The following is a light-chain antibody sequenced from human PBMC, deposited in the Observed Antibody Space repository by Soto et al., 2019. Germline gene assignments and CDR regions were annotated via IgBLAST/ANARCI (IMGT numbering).Light chain of an antibody. Sequence: DIVLIQSPATLSLSPGERATLSCRASQSISSVLAWYQQKPGQAPRLLIYDASNRATGIPARFSGSGSGTDFTLTISSLDHEDFAVYYCQHRYNWPLTFGGGSKVEIK. J-gene: IGKJ4*01. CDR3: QHRYNWPLT. CDR1: QSISSV. CDR2: DAS. V-gene: IGKV3-11*01.